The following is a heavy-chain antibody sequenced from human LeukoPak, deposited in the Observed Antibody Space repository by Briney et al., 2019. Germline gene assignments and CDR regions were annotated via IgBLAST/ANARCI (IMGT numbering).Heavy chain of an antibody. J-gene: IGHJ4*02. V-gene: IGHV3-30*04. Sequence: GGSLRLSCAASGFTFSSYAMHWVRQAPGKGLEWVAVISYDGSNKYYADSVKGRFTISRDNSKNTLYLQMNSLRAEDTAVYYCASGIETYRNWGQGTLVTVSS. CDR2: ISYDGSNK. CDR1: GFTFSSYA. D-gene: IGHD3-16*02. CDR3: ASGIETYRN.